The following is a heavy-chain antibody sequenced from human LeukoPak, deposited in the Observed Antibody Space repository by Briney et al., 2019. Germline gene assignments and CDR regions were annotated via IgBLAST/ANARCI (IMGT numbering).Heavy chain of an antibody. CDR2: ISSSSSYI. J-gene: IGHJ5*02. Sequence: PGGSLRLSCAASGFTFNSYTMNWVRQAPGKGLEWVSSISSSSSYIYYADSVKGRFTISRDNAKNSLYLQMNSLRAEDTAVYYCARDLSPYYYDSSGYYRHWFDPWGQGTLVTVSS. CDR3: ARDLSPYYYDSSGYYRHWFDP. D-gene: IGHD3-22*01. V-gene: IGHV3-21*01. CDR1: GFTFNSYT.